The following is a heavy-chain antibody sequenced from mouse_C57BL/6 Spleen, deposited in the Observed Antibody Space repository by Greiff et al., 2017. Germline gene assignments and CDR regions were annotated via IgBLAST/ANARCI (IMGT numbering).Heavy chain of an antibody. J-gene: IGHJ1*03. CDR2: IDPSDSYT. D-gene: IGHD1-1*01. CDR1: GYTFTSYW. V-gene: IGHV1-69*01. Sequence: QVQLQQPGAELVMPGASVKLSCKASGYTFTSYWMHWVKQRPGQGLEWIGEIDPSDSYTNYNQKFKGKSTLTVDKSSSTAYMQLSSLTSEDSAVYYCARANGKDFDVWGTGTTVTVSS. CDR3: ARANGKDFDV.